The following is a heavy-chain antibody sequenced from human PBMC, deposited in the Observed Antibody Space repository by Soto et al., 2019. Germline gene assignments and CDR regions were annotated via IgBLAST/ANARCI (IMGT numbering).Heavy chain of an antibody. V-gene: IGHV4-30-2*01. J-gene: IGHJ5*02. CDR3: ARDPGSGSHYGWFDP. CDR1: GGSISSGGYS. CDR2: VYHSGST. D-gene: IGHD3-10*01. Sequence: SETLSLTCAVSGGSISSGGYSWSWVRQPPGKGLEWIGYVYHSGSTYYNPSLKSRVTISVDTSKNQFSLKLSSVTAADTAVYYCARDPGSGSHYGWFDPWGQGTLVTVSS.